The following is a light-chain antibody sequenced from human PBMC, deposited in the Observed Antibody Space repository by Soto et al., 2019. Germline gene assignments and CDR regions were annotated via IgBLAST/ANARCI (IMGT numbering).Light chain of an antibody. J-gene: IGLJ3*02. CDR3: SSYSSTSTPWV. V-gene: IGLV2-14*01. Sequence: QSALTLPASVSGSPGQSITIFCTGTSSDVGAYKFVSWYRHHPGRAPQVMIYEVTNRPSGVSSRFSGSKSGNTASLTISGLQPEDEGDYYCSSYSSTSTPWVFGGGTQLTVL. CDR1: SSDVGAYKF. CDR2: EVT.